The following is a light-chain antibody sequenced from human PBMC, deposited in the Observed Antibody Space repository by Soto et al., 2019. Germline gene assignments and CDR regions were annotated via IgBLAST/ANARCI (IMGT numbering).Light chain of an antibody. CDR3: QQYNIWPPWT. V-gene: IGKV3-15*01. J-gene: IGKJ1*01. Sequence: ILMTQSPATLSVSPGERATLSCRASQGVSNNLAWYQQKPGQAPRLLIYDASTRATGIPARVSGSGSGTEFTLTISGLQSEDFAVYYCQQYNIWPPWTFGQGTKVEIK. CDR2: DAS. CDR1: QGVSNN.